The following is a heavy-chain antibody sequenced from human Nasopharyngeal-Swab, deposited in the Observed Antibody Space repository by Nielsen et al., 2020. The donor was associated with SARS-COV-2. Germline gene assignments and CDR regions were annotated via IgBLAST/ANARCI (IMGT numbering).Heavy chain of an antibody. CDR2: ISGSGGST. CDR3: AKEGSRTTVITIYWYFDL. Sequence: GGSLRLSCAASGFTFSSYAMSWVRQAPGKGLEWVSAISGSGGSTYYADAVKGRFTISRDNSKNTLYLQMNSLRAEDTAVYYCAKEGSRTTVITIYWYFDLWGRGTLVTASS. J-gene: IGHJ2*01. CDR1: GFTFSSYA. D-gene: IGHD2/OR15-2a*01. V-gene: IGHV3-23*01.